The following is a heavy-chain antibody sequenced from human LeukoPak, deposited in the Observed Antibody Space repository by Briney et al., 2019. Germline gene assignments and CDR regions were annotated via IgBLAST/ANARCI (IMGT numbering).Heavy chain of an antibody. CDR2: INSDGSST. CDR1: GFTFSSYW. CDR3: ARDRPIVGASDY. D-gene: IGHD1-26*01. Sequence: PTGGSLRLSRAASGFTFSSYWMHWVRQAPGKGLVWVSRINSDGSSTSYADSVKGRFTISRDNAKNTLYLQMNSLRTEDTAVYYCARDRPIVGASDYWGQGTLVTVSS. V-gene: IGHV3-74*01. J-gene: IGHJ4*02.